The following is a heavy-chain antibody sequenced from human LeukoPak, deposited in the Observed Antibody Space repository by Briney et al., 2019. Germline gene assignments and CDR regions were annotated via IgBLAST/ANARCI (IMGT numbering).Heavy chain of an antibody. CDR3: ARGGRSGYRYFDY. Sequence: GASVKVSCKASEYTFTDYYIHWIRQAPGQGLEWMGRISPNTGGTDHAREFRDKITMTRDTSISTAYIELSRLISDDTAVYYCARGGRSGYRYFDYWGQGTLVTVSS. D-gene: IGHD5-18*01. V-gene: IGHV1-2*06. J-gene: IGHJ4*02. CDR1: EYTFTDYY. CDR2: ISPNTGGT.